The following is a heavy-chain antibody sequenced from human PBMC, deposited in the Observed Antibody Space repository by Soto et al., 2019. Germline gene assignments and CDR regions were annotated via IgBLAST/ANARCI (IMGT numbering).Heavy chain of an antibody. CDR2: IYYSGST. J-gene: IGHJ4*01. D-gene: IGHD3-22*01. CDR1: GGSISSGGYY. CDR3: TTDSLFTMTLVRFDI. Sequence: PSETLSLTCTVSGGSISSGGYYWSWIRQHPGKGLEWIGYIYYSGSTYYNPSLKSRVTISVDTSKNQFSLKLSSVTAADTAVYYCTTDSLFTMTLVRFDIWGHGTLVTVSS. V-gene: IGHV4-31*03.